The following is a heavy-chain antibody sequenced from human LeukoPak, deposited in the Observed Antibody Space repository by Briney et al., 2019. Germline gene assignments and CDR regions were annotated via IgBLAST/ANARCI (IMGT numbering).Heavy chain of an antibody. J-gene: IGHJ4*02. V-gene: IGHV3-53*01. CDR2: IYSGGST. CDR3: ARAQDPYYDILTGFDY. CDR1: GLTVSSNY. D-gene: IGHD3-9*01. Sequence: PGGSLRLSCAASGLTVSSNYMSWVRQAPGKGLEWVSVIYSGGSTYYADSVKGRFTISRDNSKNTLYLQMNSLRAEDTAVYYCARAQDPYYDILTGFDYWGQGTLVTVSS.